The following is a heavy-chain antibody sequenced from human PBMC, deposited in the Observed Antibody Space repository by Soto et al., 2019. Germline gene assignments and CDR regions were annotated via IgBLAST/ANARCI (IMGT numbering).Heavy chain of an antibody. CDR2: ISYDGSNK. CDR1: GFTFSSYG. D-gene: IGHD6-19*01. J-gene: IGHJ5*02. V-gene: IGHV3-30*18. CDR3: AKDAPKNLIAVAGPPGWFDP. Sequence: QVQLVESGGGVVQPGRSLRLSCAASGFTFSSYGMHWVRQAPGKGLEWVAVISYDGSNKYYADSVKGRFTISRDNSKNTLYLQMNSLRAEDTAVYYCAKDAPKNLIAVAGPPGWFDPWGQGTLVTVSS.